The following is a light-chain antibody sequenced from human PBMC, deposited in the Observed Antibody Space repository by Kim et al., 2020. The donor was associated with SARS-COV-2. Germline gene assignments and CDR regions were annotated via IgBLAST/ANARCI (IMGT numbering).Light chain of an antibody. J-gene: IGKJ4*01. Sequence: DIVMTQTPLSLSVTPGQPASISCRSSLSLLHSDGKTYLSWFLQKSGQSPRLLIYEVSRRFSGVPDRFSGSGSGTDFTLEISRVEAEDVGVYFCMQSVEIPLTFAGGTKLEI. CDR1: LSLLHSDGKTY. CDR3: MQSVEIPLT. V-gene: IGKV2-29*02. CDR2: EVS.